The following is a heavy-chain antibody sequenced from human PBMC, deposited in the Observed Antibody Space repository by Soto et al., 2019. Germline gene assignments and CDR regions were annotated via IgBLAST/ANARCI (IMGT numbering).Heavy chain of an antibody. CDR2: ISSSSSTI. CDR3: ARVSPYTIFGGPVGFPDY. D-gene: IGHD3-3*01. J-gene: IGHJ4*02. CDR1: GFTFSSYS. V-gene: IGHV3-48*02. Sequence: WGSLRLSCAASGFTFSSYSMNWVRQAPGKGLEWVSYISSSSSTIYYADSVKGRFTISRDNAKNSLYLQMNSLRDEDTAVYYCARVSPYTIFGGPVGFPDYWGQGTLVTVSS.